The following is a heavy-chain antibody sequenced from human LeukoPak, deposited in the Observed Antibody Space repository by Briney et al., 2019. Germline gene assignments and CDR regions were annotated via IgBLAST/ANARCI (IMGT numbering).Heavy chain of an antibody. Sequence: PSETLSLTCAVYGGSFSGYYWTWIRQPPGKGLEWIGEINHSGSTNYNPSLKSRVTISVDMSNNQFALKLSSVTAADTAVYYCARGPEFATRGNSEDNKYYFDYWGQGTLVTVSS. CDR1: GGSFSGYY. CDR2: INHSGST. CDR3: ARGPEFATRGNSEDNKYYFDY. D-gene: IGHD4-23*01. J-gene: IGHJ4*02. V-gene: IGHV4-34*01.